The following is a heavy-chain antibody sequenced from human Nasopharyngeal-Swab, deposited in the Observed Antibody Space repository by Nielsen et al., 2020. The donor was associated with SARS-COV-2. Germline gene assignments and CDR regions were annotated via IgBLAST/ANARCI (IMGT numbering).Heavy chain of an antibody. CDR1: GFTFSSYW. CDR2: IDPHGSLM. D-gene: IGHD7-27*01. J-gene: IGHJ4*02. Sequence: GGSLRLSCAASGFTFSSYWLTWVRQAPGKGLEWVANIDPHGSLMYYVDSVKGRFTISRDNTKNSLYLQMNSLRAEDRAVYYCATDLNWENYWGQGTLVTVSS. CDR3: ATDLNWENY. V-gene: IGHV3-7*01.